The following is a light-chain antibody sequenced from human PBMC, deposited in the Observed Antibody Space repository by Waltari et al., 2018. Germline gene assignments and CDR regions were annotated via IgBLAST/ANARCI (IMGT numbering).Light chain of an antibody. V-gene: IGKV3-15*01. Sequence: EIVMTQSPVTLSVSPGERATLSCRASQSVGSNLALYQQKPGQAPSLLTYGASTRANGIPGRFSCSGSGTEFTLTLSSLQSEDFAVYYCQQYNKWPRTFGQGTKVEIK. CDR2: GAS. J-gene: IGKJ1*01. CDR3: QQYNKWPRT. CDR1: QSVGSN.